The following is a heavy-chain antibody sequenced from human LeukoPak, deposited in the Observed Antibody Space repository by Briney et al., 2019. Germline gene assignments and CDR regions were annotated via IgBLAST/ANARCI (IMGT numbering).Heavy chain of an antibody. Sequence: GGSLRLSCAASGFTFSSYSMNWVRQAPGKGLEWVSYISSSGSTIYYADSVKGRSTISRDNGKNSLYLQMSSLRDGDTAVYFCARDSGTYSTQYWGQGTLVTVSS. D-gene: IGHD1-26*01. CDR3: ARDSGTYSTQY. CDR2: ISSSGSTI. J-gene: IGHJ4*02. CDR1: GFTFSSYS. V-gene: IGHV3-48*02.